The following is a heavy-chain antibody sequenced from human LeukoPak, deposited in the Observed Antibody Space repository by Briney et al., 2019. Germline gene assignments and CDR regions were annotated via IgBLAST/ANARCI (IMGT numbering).Heavy chain of an antibody. V-gene: IGHV1-18*01. Sequence: ASVKVSCKASGYTFTSYDINWVRQATGRGLEWMGWMNPNSGNTNYAQKLQGRVAITTDTSTSTAYMELRSLRSDDTAVYYCARAPDYYYDSSGPHFDYWGQGTLVTVSS. CDR3: ARAPDYYYDSSGPHFDY. CDR2: MNPNSGNT. CDR1: GYTFTSYD. J-gene: IGHJ4*02. D-gene: IGHD3-22*01.